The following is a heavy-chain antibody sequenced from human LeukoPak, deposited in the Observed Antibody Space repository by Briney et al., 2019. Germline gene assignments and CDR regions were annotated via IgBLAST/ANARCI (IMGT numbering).Heavy chain of an antibody. CDR2: IWYDGSNK. CDR3: AKGARWDCSSTSCYPDY. Sequence: GSLRLSCAASGFTFSSYGMHWVRQAPGKGLEWVAVIWYDGSNKYYADSVKGRFTISRDNSKNTLYLQMNSLRAEDTAVYYCAKGARWDCSSTSCYPDYWGQGTLVTVSS. CDR1: GFTFSSYG. D-gene: IGHD2-2*01. V-gene: IGHV3-33*06. J-gene: IGHJ4*02.